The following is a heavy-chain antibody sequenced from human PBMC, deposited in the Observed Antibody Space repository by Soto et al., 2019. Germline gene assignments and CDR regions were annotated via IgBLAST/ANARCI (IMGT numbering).Heavy chain of an antibody. CDR2: IIPILGIA. V-gene: IGHV1-69*02. CDR1: GGTFSSYT. J-gene: IGHJ4*02. CDR3: ARSYCGGDCYHLFDY. Sequence: QVQLVQSGAEVKKPGSSVKVSCKASGGTFSSYTMSWVRQAPGQGLEWMGRIIPILGIANYAQKFQGRVTITADKSTSTAYMELSSLRSEDTAVYYCARSYCGGDCYHLFDYWGQGTLVTVSS. D-gene: IGHD2-21*02.